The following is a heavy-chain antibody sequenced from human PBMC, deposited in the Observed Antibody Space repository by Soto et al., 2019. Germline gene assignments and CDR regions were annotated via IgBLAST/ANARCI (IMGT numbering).Heavy chain of an antibody. J-gene: IGHJ6*02. Sequence: GGSLRLSCAASGFTFSSYGMHWVRQAPGKGLEWVAVIWYDGSNKYYADSVKGRFTLSRDNSKNTLYLQMNSLRAEDTAVYYCARDRVRGRYYYYYGMDVWGQGTTVTVSS. CDR3: ARDRVRGRYYYYYGMDV. V-gene: IGHV3-33*01. CDR2: IWYDGSNK. CDR1: GFTFSSYG. D-gene: IGHD3-10*01.